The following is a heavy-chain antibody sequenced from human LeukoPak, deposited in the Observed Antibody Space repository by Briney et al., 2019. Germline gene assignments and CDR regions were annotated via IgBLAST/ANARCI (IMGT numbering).Heavy chain of an antibody. V-gene: IGHV1-2*02. CDR3: ARDSHSSGYYTIDY. CDR1: GYTFTGYY. D-gene: IGHD3-22*01. Sequence: GASVKVSCKASGYTFTGYYMHWVRQAPGQGLEWMGWINPNSGGTNYAQKFQGRVTMTRDTSISTAYMELSRLRSDDTAVYYCARDSHSSGYYTIDYWGQGTLVTVSS. J-gene: IGHJ4*02. CDR2: INPNSGGT.